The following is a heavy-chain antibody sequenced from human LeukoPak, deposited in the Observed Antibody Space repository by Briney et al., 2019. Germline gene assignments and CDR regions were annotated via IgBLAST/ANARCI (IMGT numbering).Heavy chain of an antibody. V-gene: IGHV3-30*03. CDR2: ISYDGSNK. D-gene: IGHD2-8*01. Sequence: PGGSLRLSCAASGFTFSSYGMHWVRQAPGKGLEWVAVISYDGSNKYYADSVKGRFAISRDNSKNTLYLQMNSLRAEDTAMYYCARGAYCTNGVCLTSHGNPYFDYWGQGTLVTISS. J-gene: IGHJ4*02. CDR1: GFTFSSYG. CDR3: ARGAYCTNGVCLTSHGNPYFDY.